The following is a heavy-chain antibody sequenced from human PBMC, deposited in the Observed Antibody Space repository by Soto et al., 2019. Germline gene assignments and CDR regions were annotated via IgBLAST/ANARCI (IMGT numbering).Heavy chain of an antibody. V-gene: IGHV3-33*01. CDR2: IWYDGSNK. CDR3: ARDSRGGGNFDY. J-gene: IGHJ4*02. CDR1: GFTFSNYG. D-gene: IGHD3-16*01. Sequence: ESGGGVVQPGRSLRLSCAASGFTFSNYGMHWVRQAPGKGLEWVAVIWYDGSNKNYADSVKGRFTISRDNSKNTLYLQMNSLRAEDTAVYYCARDSRGGGNFDYWGQGTLVTVSS.